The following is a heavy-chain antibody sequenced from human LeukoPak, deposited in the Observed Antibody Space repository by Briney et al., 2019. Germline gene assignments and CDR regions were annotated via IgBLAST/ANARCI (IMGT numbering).Heavy chain of an antibody. Sequence: GGSLRLSCAASGFTFSSYAMSWVRQAPGKGLEWVSAISGGGGSTYYADSVKGRFTISRDNSKNTLYLQMNSLRAEDTAVYYCAKVPHSGSYYFDYWGQGTLVTVSS. CDR1: GFTFSSYA. CDR3: AKVPHSGSYYFDY. CDR2: ISGGGGST. D-gene: IGHD1-26*01. J-gene: IGHJ4*02. V-gene: IGHV3-23*01.